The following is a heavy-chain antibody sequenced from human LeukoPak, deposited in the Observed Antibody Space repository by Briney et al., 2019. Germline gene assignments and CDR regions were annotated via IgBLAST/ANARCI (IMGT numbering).Heavy chain of an antibody. V-gene: IGHV3-53*01. CDR1: GFTASSNY. CDR2: IYSGGST. D-gene: IGHD5-18*01. Sequence: PGGSLRLSCAASGFTASSNYMSWVRQAPGKGLEWVSVIYSGGSTYYADSVKGRFTISRDNSKNTLYLQKNSLRAEDTAVYYCARRKDLRGYRCMDVWGQGTTVTVSS. J-gene: IGHJ6*02. CDR3: ARRKDLRGYRCMDV.